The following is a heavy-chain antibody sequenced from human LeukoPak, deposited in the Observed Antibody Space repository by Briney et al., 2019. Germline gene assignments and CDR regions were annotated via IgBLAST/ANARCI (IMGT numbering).Heavy chain of an antibody. D-gene: IGHD5-18*01. Sequence: PGRSLRLSCAASGFTSSSYGMHWVRQAPGKGLEWVAVISYDGNKKYYGDSLKGRFTVFRDNSENTVYLQMNSLRGEDMAVYYCAKDLRAVDSSMVAYFYGMDVWGQGTTVTVSS. J-gene: IGHJ6*02. CDR1: GFTSSSYG. CDR3: AKDLRAVDSSMVAYFYGMDV. CDR2: ISYDGNKK. V-gene: IGHV3-30*18.